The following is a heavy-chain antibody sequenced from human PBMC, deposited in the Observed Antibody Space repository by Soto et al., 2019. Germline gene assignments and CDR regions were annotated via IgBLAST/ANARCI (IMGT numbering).Heavy chain of an antibody. CDR2: IIHSEST. V-gene: IGHV4-34*12. J-gene: IGHJ6*02. D-gene: IGHD1-26*01. Sequence: ASETLSLTCAVYGGSFSAYYWSWVRQPPGKGLEWMGEIIHSESTKYNPYLKSRVTISVDTSKNQFSLKLSSVTAADTAVYYCARQRPTDGRWEFANYYGMDVWGQGTPVTVSS. CDR1: GGSFSAYY. CDR3: ARQRPTDGRWEFANYYGMDV.